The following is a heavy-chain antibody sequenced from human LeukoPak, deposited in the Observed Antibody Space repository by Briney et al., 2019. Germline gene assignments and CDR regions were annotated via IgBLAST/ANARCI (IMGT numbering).Heavy chain of an antibody. D-gene: IGHD6-19*01. CDR1: GGSFSSYY. J-gene: IGHJ5*02. V-gene: IGHV4-4*07. Sequence: SETLSLTCAVYGGSFSSYYWGWIRQPAGRGLEWLGRIYTSGSTIYNPSLKSRVTMSVHTSKNQFSLNLTSVTAADTAVYYCVRDLGLAVAGYNWFDPWGQGTLVTVSS. CDR3: VRDLGLAVAGYNWFDP. CDR2: IYTSGST.